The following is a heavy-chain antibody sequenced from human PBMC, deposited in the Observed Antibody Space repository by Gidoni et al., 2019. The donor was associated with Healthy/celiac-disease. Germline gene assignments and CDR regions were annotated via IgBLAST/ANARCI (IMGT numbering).Heavy chain of an antibody. V-gene: IGHV4-39*07. CDR2: IYYSGST. J-gene: IGHJ4*02. Sequence: QLQLQESGPGLVKPSETLSLTCTVSGGSISSSSYYWGWIRQPPGKGLEWIGSIYYSGSTYYNPSLKSRVTISVDTSKNQFSLKLSSVIAADTAVYYCARGTASGWYDYWGQGTLVTVSS. CDR3: ARGTASGWYDY. CDR1: GGSISSSSYY. D-gene: IGHD6-19*01.